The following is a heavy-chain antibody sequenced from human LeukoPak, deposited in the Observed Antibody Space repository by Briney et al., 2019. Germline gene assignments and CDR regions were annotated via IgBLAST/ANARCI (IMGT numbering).Heavy chain of an antibody. CDR2: ISGSGGST. CDR3: VATVTILDY. D-gene: IGHD4-17*01. CDR1: GFTFDDYG. Sequence: GGSLRLSCAASGFTFDDYGMSWVRQAPGKGLEWVSAISGSGGSTFYADSVKGRFTISRDNSKNTLYLQMNSLRAEDTAVYYCVATVTILDYWGQGTLVTVSS. V-gene: IGHV3-23*01. J-gene: IGHJ4*02.